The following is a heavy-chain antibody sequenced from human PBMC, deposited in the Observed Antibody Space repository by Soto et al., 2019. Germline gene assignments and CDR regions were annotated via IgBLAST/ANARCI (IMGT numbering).Heavy chain of an antibody. CDR3: ASERRAQYLDN. Sequence: SAVKVSCKASVGTFSSHAIAWLRQAPGQELEWMGGIIPTFGTATYAPKFQGRVAISADKSSNTAYMELSSLRSEDTAVYYCASERRAQYLDNWG. CDR1: VGTFSSHA. J-gene: IGHJ4*01. CDR2: IIPTFGTA. D-gene: IGHD6-25*01. V-gene: IGHV1-69*06.